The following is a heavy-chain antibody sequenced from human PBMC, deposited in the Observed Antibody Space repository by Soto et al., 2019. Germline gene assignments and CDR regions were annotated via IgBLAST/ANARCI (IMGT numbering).Heavy chain of an antibody. CDR1: GYTFTDYY. J-gene: IGHJ3*02. Sequence: ASVKVSCKASGYTFTDYYMHWVRQAPGQGLEWMGWINPNSGGTNYAQKFQGWVTMTRDTSISTAYMELSRLRSDDTAVYYCARARDYDFLDIWGQGTMVTASS. CDR2: INPNSGGT. V-gene: IGHV1-2*04. D-gene: IGHD3-3*01. CDR3: ARARDYDFLDI.